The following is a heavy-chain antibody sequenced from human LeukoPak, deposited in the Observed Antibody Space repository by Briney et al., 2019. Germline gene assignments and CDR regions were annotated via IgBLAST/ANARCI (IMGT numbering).Heavy chain of an antibody. D-gene: IGHD2-2*01. CDR2: ISYSSDTI. V-gene: IGHV3-48*01. Sequence: PGGSLRLSCAASGFSFSTYSINWVRQAPGKGLEWVSFISYSSDTIYYADSVKGRFTISRDNAENSLYLQMNSLRAEDTAVYYCARDYCSSPSCYSDYYGIDVWGHGTTVTVSS. CDR1: GFSFSTYS. J-gene: IGHJ6*02. CDR3: ARDYCSSPSCYSDYYGIDV.